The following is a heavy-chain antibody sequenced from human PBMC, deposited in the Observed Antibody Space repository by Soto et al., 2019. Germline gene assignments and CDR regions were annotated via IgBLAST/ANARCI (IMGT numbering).Heavy chain of an antibody. Sequence: RLSCAASGFIFRDYCMHWVRQAPGKGLEWVAVIWSDGSNQYYADSVKGRFTISRDNSKHTLYMQMNSLRAEDTAVYYCAKDLDWELLLWGQGTLVTVSS. CDR2: IWSDGSNQ. CDR3: AKDLDWELLL. J-gene: IGHJ4*02. CDR1: GFIFRDYC. V-gene: IGHV3-33*06. D-gene: IGHD1-26*01.